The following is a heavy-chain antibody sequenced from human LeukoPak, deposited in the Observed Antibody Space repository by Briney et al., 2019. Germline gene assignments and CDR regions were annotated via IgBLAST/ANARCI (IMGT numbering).Heavy chain of an antibody. Sequence: ASVNVSFKASGYTFTIYGISWVRQAPGQGLEWMGWISAYNGNTNYAQKLQGRVTMTTDTSTSTAYMELRSLRSDDTAVYYCARDLSLVVAGTGDYWGQGTLVTVSS. CDR2: ISAYNGNT. CDR3: ARDLSLVVAGTGDY. D-gene: IGHD6-19*01. J-gene: IGHJ4*02. V-gene: IGHV1-18*01. CDR1: GYTFTIYG.